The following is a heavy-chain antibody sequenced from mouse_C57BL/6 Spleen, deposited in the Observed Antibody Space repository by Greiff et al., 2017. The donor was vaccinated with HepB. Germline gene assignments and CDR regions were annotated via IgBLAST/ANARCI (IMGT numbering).Heavy chain of an antibody. Sequence: VQLQQSGAELARPGASVKMSCKASGYTFTSYTMHWVKQRPGQGLEWIGYINPSSGYTKYNQKFKDKATLTADKSSSTAYMQLSSLTAEDYAVYYVARYYYGISYVDYWGQGTTLTVSS. J-gene: IGHJ2*01. CDR1: GYTFTSYT. D-gene: IGHD1-1*01. V-gene: IGHV1-4*01. CDR2: INPSSGYT. CDR3: ARYYYGISYVDY.